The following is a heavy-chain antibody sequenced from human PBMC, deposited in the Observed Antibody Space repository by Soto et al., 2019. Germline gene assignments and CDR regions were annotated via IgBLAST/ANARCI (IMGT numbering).Heavy chain of an antibody. CDR2: IIPIFGTA. CDR3: NYYVSSGPGDAFDI. CDR1: GGTFSSYA. V-gene: IGHV1-69*13. D-gene: IGHD3-22*01. J-gene: IGHJ3*02. Sequence: WASVKVSCKASGGTFSSYAISWVRQAPGQGLEWMGGIIPIFGTANYAQKFQGRVTITADESTSTAYMELSSLRSEDTAVYYCNYYVSSGPGDAFDIWGQGTMVTVSS.